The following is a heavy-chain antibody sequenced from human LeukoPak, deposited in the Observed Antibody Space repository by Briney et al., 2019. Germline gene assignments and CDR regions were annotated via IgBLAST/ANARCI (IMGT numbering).Heavy chain of an antibody. D-gene: IGHD2-15*01. V-gene: IGHV3-30*03. CDR2: IPYDGSNK. J-gene: IGHJ3*02. CDR3: AVVAAPLDAFDI. Sequence: GRSLRLSCAASGFTFSSYGMHWVRQAPGKGLEWVAVIPYDGSNKYYADSVKGRFTISRDNSKNTLYLQMNSLRAEDTAVYYCAVVAAPLDAFDIWGQGTMVTVSS. CDR1: GFTFSSYG.